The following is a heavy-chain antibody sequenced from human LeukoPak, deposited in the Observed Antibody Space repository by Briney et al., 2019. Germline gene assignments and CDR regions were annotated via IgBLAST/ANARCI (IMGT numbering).Heavy chain of an antibody. Sequence: GASVTVSCKASGYTFTGYYMHWVRQAPGQGLEWMGWINPNSGGTNYAQKFQGWVTMTRDTSISTAYMELSRLRSDDTAVYYCARAGRIAATGRNHWFDPWGQGTLVTVSS. CDR3: ARAGRIAATGRNHWFDP. CDR1: GYTFTGYY. V-gene: IGHV1-2*04. CDR2: INPNSGGT. J-gene: IGHJ5*02. D-gene: IGHD6-13*01.